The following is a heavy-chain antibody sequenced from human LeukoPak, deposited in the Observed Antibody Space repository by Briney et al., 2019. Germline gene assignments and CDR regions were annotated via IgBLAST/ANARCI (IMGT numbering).Heavy chain of an antibody. CDR3: ARAGYCSGGSCSDYYYYMDV. V-gene: IGHV3-48*01. CDR1: GFTFSSYS. D-gene: IGHD2-15*01. J-gene: IGHJ6*03. CDR2: ISSSSSTI. Sequence: GGSLRLSCAASGFTFSSYSMNWVRQAPGKGLEWVSYISSSSSTIYYADSVKGRFTISRDNAKNSLYLQTNSLRAEDTAVYYCARAGYCSGGSCSDYYYYMDVWGKGTTVTVSS.